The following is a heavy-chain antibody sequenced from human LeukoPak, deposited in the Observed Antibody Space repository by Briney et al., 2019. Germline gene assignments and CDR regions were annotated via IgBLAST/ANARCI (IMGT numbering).Heavy chain of an antibody. CDR1: GGTLNSYV. D-gene: IGHD3-16*01. Sequence: GASVKVSCKASGGTLNSYVISWVRQAPGQGLEWMGGIIPISGTTNYAQKFQGRVTITADKSTSTAYMELSSLRSEDTAVYYCARARGTHRGKYYFDYWGQGTLVTVSS. V-gene: IGHV1-69*06. J-gene: IGHJ4*02. CDR3: ARARGTHRGKYYFDY. CDR2: IIPISGTT.